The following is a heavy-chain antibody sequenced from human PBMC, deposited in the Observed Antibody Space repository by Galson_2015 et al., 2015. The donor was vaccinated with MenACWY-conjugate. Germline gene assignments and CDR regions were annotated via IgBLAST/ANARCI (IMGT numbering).Heavy chain of an antibody. CDR2: ITPFNGNT. CDR3: ARSPCVHCYFAL. J-gene: IGHJ2*01. V-gene: IGHV1-45*02. Sequence: SVKVSCKAYGYTFTYNYLHWVRQAPGQALEWMGWITPFNGNTNYAQKFQDRVTITRDRSMSTAYMELSSLRSEDTALYYCARSPCVHCYFALSVRSSLFTASS. CDR1: GYTFTYNY.